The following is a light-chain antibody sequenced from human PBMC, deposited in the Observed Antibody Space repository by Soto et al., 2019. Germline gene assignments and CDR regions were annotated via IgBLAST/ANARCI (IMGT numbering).Light chain of an antibody. CDR1: QNIKTY. V-gene: IGKV1-39*01. CDR3: QQSFSSPPWT. Sequence: DLQMTQSPSSLSASVGDSVTITCRASQNIKTYLNWYQQKPGKAPNLLIYAASSLHSGVPSRFSGSGSGTDFTLPISSLQPEDFATYYCQQSFSSPPWTFGQGTKVEIK. J-gene: IGKJ1*01. CDR2: AAS.